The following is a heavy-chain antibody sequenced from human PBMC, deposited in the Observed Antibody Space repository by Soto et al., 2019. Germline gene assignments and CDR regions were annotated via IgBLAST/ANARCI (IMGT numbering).Heavy chain of an antibody. D-gene: IGHD3-16*01. Sequence: QVQLQESGPGLVKPSETLSLTCSISGGSISDYQWNWIRQPPGKGLEWIGYIYYSGRTNYNPSLKSRLTISLDTSTRQFSRRLRSVTAAHTAVYYCARMRGLGEISPYLDYWGQGALVTVSS. V-gene: IGHV4-59*01. CDR2: IYYSGRT. CDR1: GGSISDYQ. CDR3: ARMRGLGEISPYLDY. J-gene: IGHJ4*02.